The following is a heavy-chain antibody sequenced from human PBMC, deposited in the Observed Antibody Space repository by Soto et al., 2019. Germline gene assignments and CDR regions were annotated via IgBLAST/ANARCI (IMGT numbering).Heavy chain of an antibody. J-gene: IGHJ4*02. Sequence: ESGGGLVQPGRSLRLSCAASGFTFDDYAMHWVRQAPGKGLEWVSGISWNSGSIGYADSVKGRFTISRDNAKNSLYLQMNSLRAEDTALYYRAKVRGLVLSFYFDYWGQGTLVTVSS. CDR1: GFTFDDYA. D-gene: IGHD6-19*01. V-gene: IGHV3-9*01. CDR2: ISWNSGSI. CDR3: AKVRGLVLSFYFDY.